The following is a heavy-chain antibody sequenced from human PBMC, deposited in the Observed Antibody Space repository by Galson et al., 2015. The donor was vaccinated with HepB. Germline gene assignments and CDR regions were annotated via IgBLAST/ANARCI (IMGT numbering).Heavy chain of an antibody. V-gene: IGHV3-23*01. CDR3: AKDRGGFDY. CDR2: ITDTASST. Sequence: SLRLSCAASGSTFNTYAMSWVRHVPGKGLEWVSTITDTASSTYYAESVRGRFSISRDNSKNTLYLQMKSLRVEDTAIYYCAKDRGGFDYWGQGTLVTVSS. D-gene: IGHD3-10*01. CDR1: GSTFNTYA. J-gene: IGHJ4*02.